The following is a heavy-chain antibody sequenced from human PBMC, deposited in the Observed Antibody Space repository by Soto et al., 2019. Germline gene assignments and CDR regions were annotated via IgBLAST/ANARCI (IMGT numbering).Heavy chain of an antibody. D-gene: IGHD6-6*01. CDR2: IYYSGST. J-gene: IGHJ5*02. Sequence: QVQLQESGPGLVKPSQTLSLTCTVSGGSISSGDYYWSWIRQPPGKGLEWIGYIYYSGSTYYNPSLXSXXTISVDTSKNQFSLKLSSVTAADTAVYYCARERPDGARLDPWGQGTLVTVSS. V-gene: IGHV4-30-4*01. CDR1: GGSISSGDYY. CDR3: ARERPDGARLDP.